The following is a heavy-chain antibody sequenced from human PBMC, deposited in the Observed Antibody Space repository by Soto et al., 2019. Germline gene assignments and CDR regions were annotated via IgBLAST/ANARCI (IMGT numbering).Heavy chain of an antibody. CDR3: ARGIVVPAAISYYYYGMDV. D-gene: IGHD2-2*02. Sequence: LSLTCAVYGGSFSGYYWSWIRQPPGKGLEWIGEINHSGSTNYNPSLKSRVTISVDTSKNQFSLKLSSVTAADTAVYYCARGIVVPAAISYYYYGMDVWGQGTTVTVSS. CDR2: INHSGST. CDR1: GGSFSGYY. V-gene: IGHV4-34*01. J-gene: IGHJ6*02.